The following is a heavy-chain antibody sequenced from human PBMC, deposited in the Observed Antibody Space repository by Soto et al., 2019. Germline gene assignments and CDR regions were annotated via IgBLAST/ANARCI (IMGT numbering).Heavy chain of an antibody. V-gene: IGHV3-23*01. CDR2: ITSSGSDK. Sequence: PGGSLRLSCAASGFTFSNYYMSWVRQAPGKGLEWVSAITSSGSDKYYADAVKGRFTISRDNSKNTLFLQMNSLRVEDTAVYYCAKDKKGPEYWGQGALVTVSS. J-gene: IGHJ4*02. CDR1: GFTFSNYY. CDR3: AKDKKGPEY.